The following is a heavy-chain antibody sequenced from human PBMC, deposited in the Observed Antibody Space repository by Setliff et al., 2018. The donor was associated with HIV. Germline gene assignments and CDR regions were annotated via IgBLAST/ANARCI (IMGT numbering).Heavy chain of an antibody. Sequence: SETLSLTCTVSGGFISNFYWSWIRQTPGKGLEWIGHIYNSGATYYNPSLKSRVTISVDTSKNQFSLKLSSVTATDTAVYYCARLAEDYYDSGTWEVDYWAHGTLVTVSS. CDR2: IYNSGAT. V-gene: IGHV4-59*08. D-gene: IGHD3-10*01. CDR3: ARLAEDYYDSGTWEVDY. J-gene: IGHJ4*01. CDR1: GGFISNFY.